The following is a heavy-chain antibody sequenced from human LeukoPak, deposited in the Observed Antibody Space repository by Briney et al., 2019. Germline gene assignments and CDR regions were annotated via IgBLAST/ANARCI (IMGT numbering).Heavy chain of an antibody. CDR3: ARDSTMGGYFDY. CDR1: GFTFSAYW. Sequence: GGSLRLSCAGSGFTFSAYWMSWVRQAPGKGLEWVATIREDGSEKYYVDSVKGRFTISRDNSKNTLYLQMNSLRAEDTTVYYCARDSTMGGYFDYWGQGTLVTVSS. CDR2: IREDGSEK. J-gene: IGHJ4*02. V-gene: IGHV3-7*01. D-gene: IGHD3-16*01.